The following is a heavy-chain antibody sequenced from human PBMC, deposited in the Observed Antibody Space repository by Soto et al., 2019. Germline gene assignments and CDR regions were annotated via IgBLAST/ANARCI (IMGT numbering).Heavy chain of an antibody. V-gene: IGHV3-33*01. Sequence: QVQLVESRGGVVQPGRALRLSCAAAGFTFSTYGMHWVRQAPGKGLEWVAVIWYDGSNKYYADSVKGRFTISRDNSKNTLYLQMNSLRAEDTAVYYCARPQPPGPFGVVNRGAFDYCGQGTLVTVSS. CDR2: IWYDGSNK. D-gene: IGHD3-3*01. CDR1: GFTFSTYG. J-gene: IGHJ4*02. CDR3: ARPQPPGPFGVVNRGAFDY.